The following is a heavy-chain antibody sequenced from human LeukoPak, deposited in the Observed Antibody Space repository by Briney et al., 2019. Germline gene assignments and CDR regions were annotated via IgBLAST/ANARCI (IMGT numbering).Heavy chain of an antibody. CDR3: AREGRYFDWFL. Sequence: PSETLSLTCTVSGGSISSGSYYWNWIRQPAGKGLEWIGRIYTSGSTNYNPSLKSRVTISVDTSKNQFSLKLSSVTAADTAVYYCAREGRYFDWFLWGQGTLVTVSS. CDR2: IYTSGST. J-gene: IGHJ4*02. D-gene: IGHD3-9*01. CDR1: GGSISSGSYY. V-gene: IGHV4-61*02.